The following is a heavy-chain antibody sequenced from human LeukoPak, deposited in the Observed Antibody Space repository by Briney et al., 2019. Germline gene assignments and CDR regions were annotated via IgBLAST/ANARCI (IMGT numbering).Heavy chain of an antibody. D-gene: IGHD4-17*01. Sequence: PGGSLRLSCAASGFTFSSYSMNWVRRAPGKGLEWVSVISGSGGSTYYADSVKGRFTISRVNSKNTLYLQMNSLRAEDTAVYYCARENYGDSTGGRFQHWGQGTLVTVSS. V-gene: IGHV3-23*01. J-gene: IGHJ1*01. CDR1: GFTFSSYS. CDR2: ISGSGGST. CDR3: ARENYGDSTGGRFQH.